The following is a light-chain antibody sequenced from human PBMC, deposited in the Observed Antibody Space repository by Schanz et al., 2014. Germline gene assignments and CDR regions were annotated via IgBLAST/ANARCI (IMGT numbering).Light chain of an antibody. J-gene: IGKJ4*01. CDR2: GAS. V-gene: IGKV3-20*01. CDR3: QQYGSLVT. Sequence: EIVLTQSPGTLSLSPGERATLSCKASQSVKNRYLAWYQQKPGQAPRLLIYGASTRATGIPARFSGSGSGTDFTLTISRLEPEDFAVYYCQQYGSLVTFGGGTKVEIK. CDR1: QSVKNRY.